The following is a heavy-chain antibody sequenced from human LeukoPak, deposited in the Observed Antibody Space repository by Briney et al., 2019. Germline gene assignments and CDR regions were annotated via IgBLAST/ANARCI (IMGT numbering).Heavy chain of an antibody. D-gene: IGHD5-18*01. J-gene: IGHJ4*02. Sequence: PGGSLRLSCAASGFSFSTYWMNWVRQPPGKGLEWVANIMGDGSEKYYVDSVKGRFTISRDNAKNSLYLQMNSLRAEDTAAYYCARDPSRGYSYGYGDYWGQGSLVIVSS. CDR3: ARDPSRGYSYGYGDY. V-gene: IGHV3-7*01. CDR1: GFSFSTYW. CDR2: IMGDGSEK.